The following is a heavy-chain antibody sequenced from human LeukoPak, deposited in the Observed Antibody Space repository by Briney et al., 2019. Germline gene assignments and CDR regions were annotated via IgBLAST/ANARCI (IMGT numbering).Heavy chain of an antibody. V-gene: IGHV3-21*01. CDR1: GFTFSSYS. Sequence: GGSLRLSCAASGFTFSSYSMNWVRQAPGKGLEWVSSISSSSSYIYYADSVKGRFTISRDNAKNSLYLQMNSLRAEDTAVYYCARGGRVGALGYDAFDIWGQGTMVTVSS. D-gene: IGHD1-26*01. J-gene: IGHJ3*02. CDR3: ARGGRVGALGYDAFDI. CDR2: ISSSSSYI.